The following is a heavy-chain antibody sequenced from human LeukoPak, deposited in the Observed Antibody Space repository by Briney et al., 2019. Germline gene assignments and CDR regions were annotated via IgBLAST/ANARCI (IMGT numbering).Heavy chain of an antibody. J-gene: IGHJ4*02. CDR2: IWYDGSNK. V-gene: IGHV3-33*08. D-gene: IGHD2-15*01. Sequence: HPGRSLRLSCAASGFTFSSYAMHWVRQAPGKGLEWVAVIWYDGSNKYYADSVKGRFTISRDNSKNTLYLQMNSLRAEDTAVYYCAREGAIGYCSGGSCYEFDYWGQGTLVTVSS. CDR3: AREGAIGYCSGGSCYEFDY. CDR1: GFTFSSYA.